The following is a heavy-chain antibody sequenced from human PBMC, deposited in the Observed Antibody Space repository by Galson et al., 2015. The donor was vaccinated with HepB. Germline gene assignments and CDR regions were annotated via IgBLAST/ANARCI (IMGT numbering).Heavy chain of an antibody. CDR2: ISSSSSYT. V-gene: IGHV3-11*03. Sequence: SLRLSCAASGFTFSDYYMSWIRQAPGKGLEWVSYISSSSSYTNYADSVKGRFTISRDNAKNSLYLQMNSLRAEDTAVYYCATLAAASYFDYWGQGTLVTVSS. CDR1: GFTFSDYY. D-gene: IGHD6-13*01. J-gene: IGHJ4*02. CDR3: ATLAAASYFDY.